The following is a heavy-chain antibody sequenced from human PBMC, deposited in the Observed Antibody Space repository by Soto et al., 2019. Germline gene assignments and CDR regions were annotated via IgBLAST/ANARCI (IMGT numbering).Heavy chain of an antibody. V-gene: IGHV3-30*18. CDR1: GVTFSSYG. D-gene: IGHD4-17*01. Sequence: GWSLRLSCAASGVTFSSYGMHGVRKAPGKGLEWVAVISYDGSNKYYADSVKGRFTISRDNSKNTLYLQMNSLRAEDTAVYYCANDYGDYAPFDYWGQGTLVTVSS. CDR3: ANDYGDYAPFDY. CDR2: ISYDGSNK. J-gene: IGHJ4*02.